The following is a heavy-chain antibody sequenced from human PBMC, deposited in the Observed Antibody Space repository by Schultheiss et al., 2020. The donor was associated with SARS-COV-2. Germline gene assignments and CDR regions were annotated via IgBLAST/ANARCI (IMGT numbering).Heavy chain of an antibody. CDR2: INQDESDK. Sequence: GGSLRLSCAASGFTFNSYWMHWVRQLPGKGLEWVARINQDESDKYYVDSVRGRFIISRDNAKNSLDLQMNSLRVDDTAVYYCVKEGEEMGTSWGQGTLVTVSS. J-gene: IGHJ4*02. CDR3: VKEGEEMGTS. V-gene: IGHV3-7*03. CDR1: GFTFNSYW. D-gene: IGHD5-24*01.